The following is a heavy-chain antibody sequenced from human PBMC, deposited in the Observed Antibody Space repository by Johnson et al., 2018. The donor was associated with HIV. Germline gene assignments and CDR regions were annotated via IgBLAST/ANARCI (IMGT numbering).Heavy chain of an antibody. CDR3: ARGSLIDDSFPE. CDR2: ISFDGTEK. D-gene: IGHD2-8*01. CDR1: GFTFSSYA. J-gene: IGHJ3*01. V-gene: IGHV3-30*04. Sequence: QVQLVESGGGVVQPGRSLRLSCAASGFTFSSYAMHWVRQAPGKGLEWVAVISFDGTEKHYGDSVRGRFTISRDNSKNTLSLQMNSLTTEDTAIYYCARGSLIDDSFPEWGQGTMVLVSS.